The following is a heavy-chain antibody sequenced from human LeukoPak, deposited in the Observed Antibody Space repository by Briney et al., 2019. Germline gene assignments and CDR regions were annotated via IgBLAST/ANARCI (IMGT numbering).Heavy chain of an antibody. Sequence: SETLSLTCAVSGDSISSDNWWSWVRQPPGKGLEWIGEIYHSGSTNYNPSLKSRVTISVDKSKNQFSLKLSSVTAADTAVYYCTRVPPYGSGWSKGVLNYWGQGTPVTVSS. CDR1: GDSISSDNW. V-gene: IGHV4-4*02. J-gene: IGHJ4*02. CDR3: TRVPPYGSGWSKGVLNY. CDR2: IYHSGST. D-gene: IGHD6-19*01.